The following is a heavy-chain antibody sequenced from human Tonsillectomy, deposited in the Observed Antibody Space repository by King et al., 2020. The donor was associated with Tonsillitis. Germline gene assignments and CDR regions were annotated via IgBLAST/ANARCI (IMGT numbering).Heavy chain of an antibody. CDR2: ISYDGSNK. J-gene: IGHJ6*02. CDR3: AKDEARRYYDILTGYSTRVNYYSYGMDV. CDR1: GFTFSRYV. Sequence: QVQLVESGGGVVQPGRSLRLSCAASGFTFSRYVMHWVRQAPGKGLEWVAVISYDGSNKYYADSVKGRFTISRDNSKNTLYLQMNSLRAEDTAVYFCAKDEARRYYDILTGYSTRVNYYSYGMDVWGQGTTVTVSS. D-gene: IGHD3-9*01. V-gene: IGHV3-30*18.